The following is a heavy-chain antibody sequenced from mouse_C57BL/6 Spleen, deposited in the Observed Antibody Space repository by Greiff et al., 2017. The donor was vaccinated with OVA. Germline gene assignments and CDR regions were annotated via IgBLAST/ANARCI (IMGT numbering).Heavy chain of an antibody. CDR3: ARNGPGSSYGYFDV. CDR2: INPSSGYT. J-gene: IGHJ1*03. V-gene: IGHV1-4*01. CDR1: GYTFTSYT. Sequence: QVQLKESGAELARPGASVKMSCKASGYTFTSYTMHWVKQRPGQGLEWIGYINPSSGYTKYNQKFKDKATLTADKSSSTAYMQLSSLTSEDSAVYYCARNGPGSSYGYFDVWGTGTTVTVSS. D-gene: IGHD1-1*01.